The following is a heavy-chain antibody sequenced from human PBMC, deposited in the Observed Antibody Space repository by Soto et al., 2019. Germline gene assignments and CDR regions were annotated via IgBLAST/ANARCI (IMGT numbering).Heavy chain of an antibody. D-gene: IGHD3-3*01. V-gene: IGHV3-7*01. J-gene: IGHJ5*02. CDR1: GFTFSSYW. Sequence: GGSLRLSCAASGFTFSSYWMSWVRQAPGKGLEWVANIKQDGSEKYYVDSVKGRFTISRDNAKNSLYLQMDSLRAEDTAVYYCARDSTIFGVISNWFDPWGQGTLVTVSS. CDR2: IKQDGSEK. CDR3: ARDSTIFGVISNWFDP.